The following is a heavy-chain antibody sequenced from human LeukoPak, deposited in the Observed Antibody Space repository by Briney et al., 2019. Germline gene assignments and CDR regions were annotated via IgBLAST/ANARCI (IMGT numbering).Heavy chain of an antibody. D-gene: IGHD3-10*02. CDR3: ARGALHVFDY. CDR1: GLTFSSHV. CDR2: ISTSGSTT. Sequence: PGESLRLSCAASGLTFSSHVMSWVRQAPGKGLEWVSCISTSGSTTYYADSVKGRFTISRDNAKNSLFLQMNTLTVEDTAVYYCARGALHVFDYWGQGTPATVSS. V-gene: IGHV3-48*03. J-gene: IGHJ4*02.